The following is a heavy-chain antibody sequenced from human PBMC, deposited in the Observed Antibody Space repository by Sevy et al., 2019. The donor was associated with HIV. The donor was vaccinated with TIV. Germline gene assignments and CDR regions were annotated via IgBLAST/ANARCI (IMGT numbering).Heavy chain of an antibody. V-gene: IGHV3-49*03. CDR2: IRSKEYGGAT. Sequence: GGSLRLSCTGSGLTFGDYAMSWFRQAPGMGLEWVGFIRSKEYGGATEYAESVKGRFSISRDDSKSIADLQMNSLKTEDTAVYYCTRGYYDDSSGYSDYWGQGTLVTVSS. CDR3: TRGYYDDSSGYSDY. D-gene: IGHD3-22*01. CDR1: GLTFGDYA. J-gene: IGHJ4*02.